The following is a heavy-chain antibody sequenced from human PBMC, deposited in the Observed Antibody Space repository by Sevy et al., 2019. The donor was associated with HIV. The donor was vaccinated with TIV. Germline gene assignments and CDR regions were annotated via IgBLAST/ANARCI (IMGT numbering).Heavy chain of an antibody. Sequence: GGSLRLSCAASGFTFSDYYMSWIRQAPGKGLEWVSYISSSGSTIYYADSVKGRFTISRDNAKNSLYLQMNSLRAEDTAVYYCARERRWFGELLIDEPKVNDYWGQGTLVTVSS. CDR2: ISSSGSTI. CDR3: ARERRWFGELLIDEPKVNDY. CDR1: GFTFSDYY. D-gene: IGHD3-10*01. V-gene: IGHV3-11*01. J-gene: IGHJ4*02.